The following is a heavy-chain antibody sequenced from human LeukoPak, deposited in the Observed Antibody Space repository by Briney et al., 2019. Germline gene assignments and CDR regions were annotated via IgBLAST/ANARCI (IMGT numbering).Heavy chain of an antibody. CDR1: GFTFSSYS. J-gene: IGHJ4*02. CDR3: ARSGGYYFDY. D-gene: IGHD2-15*01. Sequence: PGGSLRLSCAASGFTFSSYSMNWVRQAPGKGLDWVSFISSSSAYIYYADSVKGRFTISRDNAKNSLYLQMSSLRAEDTAVYYCARSGGYYFDYWGQGTLVTVSS. V-gene: IGHV3-21*01. CDR2: ISSSSAYI.